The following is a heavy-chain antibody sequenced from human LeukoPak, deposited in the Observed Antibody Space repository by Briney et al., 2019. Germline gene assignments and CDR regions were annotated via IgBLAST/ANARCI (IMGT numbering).Heavy chain of an antibody. CDR2: IIPIFGTA. J-gene: IGHJ3*02. D-gene: IGHD5-18*01. V-gene: IGHV1-69*05. CDR3: ARPVSGYPPAAFDI. CDR1: GGTFSSYA. Sequence: ASVKVSCKASGGTFSSYAISWVRQAPGQGLEWMGGIIPIFGTANYAQKFQGRVTITTDKSTSTAYMELSSLRSEDTAVYYCARPVSGYPPAAFDIWGQGTMVTVSS.